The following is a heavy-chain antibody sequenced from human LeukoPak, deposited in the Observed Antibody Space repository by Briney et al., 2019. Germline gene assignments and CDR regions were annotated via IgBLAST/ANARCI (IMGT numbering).Heavy chain of an antibody. J-gene: IGHJ4*02. CDR3: ASHYDNGGYYYFDY. V-gene: IGHV3-23*01. CDR2: ITGSGATT. CDR1: GFTFPNYA. Sequence: GGSLRLSCAASGFTFPNYAMSWVRQAPGKGLEWVSTITGSGATTYYADSVKGRFTISRDNSKNTLYLQMISLRAEDTALYHCASHYDNGGYYYFDYWGQGTLVSVSS. D-gene: IGHD3-22*01.